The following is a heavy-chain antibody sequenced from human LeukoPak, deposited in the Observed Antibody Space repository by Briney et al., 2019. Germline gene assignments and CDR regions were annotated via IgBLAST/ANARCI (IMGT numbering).Heavy chain of an antibody. CDR1: GDSIGSVGYY. CDR3: ARVRGYSNYYFDY. V-gene: IGHV4-30-2*06. J-gene: IGHJ4*02. Sequence: PSQTLSLTCSVSGDSIGSVGYYWSWIRQSPGKGLEWIGYIYHSGNSYYNPSLKSRVTISVDRSKNQFSLKLSSVTAADTAVYYCARVRGYSNYYFDYWGQGTLVTVSS. CDR2: IYHSGNS. D-gene: IGHD4-11*01.